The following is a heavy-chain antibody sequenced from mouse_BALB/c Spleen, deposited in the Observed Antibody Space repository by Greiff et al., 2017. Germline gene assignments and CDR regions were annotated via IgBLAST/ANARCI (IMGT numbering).Heavy chain of an antibody. J-gene: IGHJ1*01. CDR2: ISYSGST. D-gene: IGHD1-1*01. CDR3: ALTTVGDWYFDV. CDR1: GYSITSDYA. Sequence: ESGPGLVKPSQSLSLTCTVTGYSITSDYAWNWIRQFPGNKLEWMGYISYSGSTSYNPSLKSRISITRDTSKNQFFLQLNSVTTEDTATYYCALTTVGDWYFDVWGAGTTVTVSS. V-gene: IGHV3-2*02.